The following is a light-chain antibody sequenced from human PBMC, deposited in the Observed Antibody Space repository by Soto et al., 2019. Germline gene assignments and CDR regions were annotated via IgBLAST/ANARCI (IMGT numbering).Light chain of an antibody. J-gene: IGKJ4*01. CDR2: DAS. Sequence: EIVMTQSPATLSVSPGERATLSCRASQSISSKLAWYQQRPGQAPRLLIFDASTRATGVPVRFRGSGSGTEFTLTISGLQSEDFAVYGCQQYDKWPPTFGGGTKVEIK. V-gene: IGKV3-15*01. CDR3: QQYDKWPPT. CDR1: QSISSK.